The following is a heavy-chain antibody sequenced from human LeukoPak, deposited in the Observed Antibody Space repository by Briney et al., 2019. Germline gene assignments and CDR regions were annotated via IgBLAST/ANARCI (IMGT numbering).Heavy chain of an antibody. J-gene: IGHJ4*02. CDR3: ARAKGTMIVVVMPDY. CDR2: ISAYNGNT. V-gene: IGHV1-18*01. D-gene: IGHD3-22*01. CDR1: GYTFTSYG. Sequence: ASVKVSCKASGYTFTSYGISWVRQAPGQGLEWMGWISAYNGNTNYAQKFQGRVTMTRDTSISTAYMELSRLRSDDTAVYYCARAKGTMIVVVMPDYWGQGTLVTVSS.